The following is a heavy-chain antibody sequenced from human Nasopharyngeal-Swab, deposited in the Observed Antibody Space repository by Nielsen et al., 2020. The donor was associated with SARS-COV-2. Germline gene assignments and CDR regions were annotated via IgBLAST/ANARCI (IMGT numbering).Heavy chain of an antibody. J-gene: IGHJ4*02. CDR2: TYYRSMWNN. CDR1: GDNVSSNTAA. D-gene: IGHD6-19*01. V-gene: IGHV6-1*01. CDR3: ARIAVAVSPV. Sequence: SQTLSLTCAISGDNVSSNTAAWNWIRQSPSRGLEWLGRTYYRSMWNNDYAVSVRGRITINPDPSKNQFSLQLNSVTPEDTAVYYCARIAVAVSPVWGQGTLVTVSS.